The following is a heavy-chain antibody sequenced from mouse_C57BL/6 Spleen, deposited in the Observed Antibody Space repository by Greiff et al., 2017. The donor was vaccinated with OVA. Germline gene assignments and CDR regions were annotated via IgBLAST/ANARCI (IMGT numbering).Heavy chain of an antibody. CDR1: GYSITSGYY. CDR2: ISYDGSN. Sequence: ESGPGLVKPSQSLSLTCSVTGYSITSGYYWNWIRQFPGNKLEWMGYISYDGSNNYNPSLKNRISITRDTSKNQFFLKLNSVTTEDTATYYCARETGTGGYFDYWGQGTTLTVSS. D-gene: IGHD4-1*01. CDR3: ARETGTGGYFDY. J-gene: IGHJ2*01. V-gene: IGHV3-6*01.